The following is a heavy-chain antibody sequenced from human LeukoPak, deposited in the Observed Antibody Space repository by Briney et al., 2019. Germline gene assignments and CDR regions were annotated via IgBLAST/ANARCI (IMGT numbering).Heavy chain of an antibody. J-gene: IGHJ4*02. CDR3: ARDKDLRAVAGTFDL. D-gene: IGHD6-19*01. Sequence: ASVTVSCKDAGYTFSTYGINWVRLAAGQELEWMGWISGYNGHTQYRQKFQGRVTMTTDTSTSTAHMELTSLTPDDTAVYYCARDKDLRAVAGTFDLWGQGTPVTVSS. V-gene: IGHV1-18*01. CDR1: GYTFSTYG. CDR2: ISGYNGHT.